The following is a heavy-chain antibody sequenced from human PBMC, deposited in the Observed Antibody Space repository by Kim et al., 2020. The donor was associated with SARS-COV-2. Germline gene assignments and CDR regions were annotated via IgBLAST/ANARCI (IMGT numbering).Heavy chain of an antibody. CDR1: GYSFTDYW. CDR3: ARRHYLSTSGNTWYYFDY. D-gene: IGHD6-13*01. CDR2: IHPGDSDT. V-gene: IGHV5-51*01. Sequence: GESLKISCKGSGYSFTDYWIGWVRQMPGKDLEWMGIIHPGDSDTRYSPSFLGQVTFSADKSITTAYLQWASLRASDTAMYYCARRHYLSTSGNTWYYFDYWGQGTLVTVSS. J-gene: IGHJ4*02.